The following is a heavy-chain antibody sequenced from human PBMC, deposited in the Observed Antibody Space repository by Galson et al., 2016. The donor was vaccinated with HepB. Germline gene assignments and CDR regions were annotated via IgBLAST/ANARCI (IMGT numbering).Heavy chain of an antibody. CDR1: GYTFTSYA. D-gene: IGHD3-22*01. V-gene: IGHV1-3*01. J-gene: IGHJ4*02. CDR2: INAGNGNT. CDR3: ARVLEWRNYDSSGYYRQALPDY. Sequence: SVKVSCKASGYTFTSYAMHWVRQAPGQRLEWMGWINAGNGNTKYSQKFQGRVTITRDTSASTAYMELSSLRSEDTAVYYCARVLEWRNYDSSGYYRQALPDYWGQGTLVTVSS.